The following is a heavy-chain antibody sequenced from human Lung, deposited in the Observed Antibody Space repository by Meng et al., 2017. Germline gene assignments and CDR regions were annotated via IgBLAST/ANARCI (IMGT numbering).Heavy chain of an antibody. CDR3: VRSSAWVRTGFDP. V-gene: IGHV4-39*01. CDR1: GGSISTSGYY. J-gene: IGHJ5*02. Sequence: QLQGWAPVPVTPLEARSLTCSVSGGSISTSGYYWGWIRQPPGKGLEWIGSIGHSGFTYYTPSLKSRVAVSLDTSKSQFSLMLTSVTAADTAVYYCVRSSAWVRTGFDPWGQGTLVTVSS. D-gene: IGHD6-19*01. CDR2: IGHSGFT.